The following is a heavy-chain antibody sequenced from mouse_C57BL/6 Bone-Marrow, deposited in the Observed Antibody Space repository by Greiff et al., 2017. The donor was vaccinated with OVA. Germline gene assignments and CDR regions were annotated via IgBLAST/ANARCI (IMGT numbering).Heavy chain of an antibody. Sequence: QVQLKESGAELVKPGASVKLSCKASGYTFTEYTIHWVKQRPGQGLEWIGWFYPGSGSIKYNEKFKDKATLTADKSYSTVYMELSRLTSEDSAVYFCARHGYYGSSPHYYAMDYWGQGTSVTVSS. D-gene: IGHD1-1*01. CDR3: ARHGYYGSSPHYYAMDY. CDR2: FYPGSGSI. CDR1: GYTFTEYT. J-gene: IGHJ4*01. V-gene: IGHV1-62-2*01.